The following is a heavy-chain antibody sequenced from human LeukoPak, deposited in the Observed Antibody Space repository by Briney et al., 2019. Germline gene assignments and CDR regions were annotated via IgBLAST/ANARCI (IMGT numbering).Heavy chain of an antibody. J-gene: IGHJ4*02. CDR1: GDYITTTNYY. V-gene: IGHV4-39*01. CDR2: VFYSGTT. CDR3: ARRSRLYKHETTGYHDS. Sequence: SETLSLTCNVSGDYITTTNYYWAWIRQPPGKGLEWITSVFYSGTTYYNPSLKSRVIISMDTSRKQISLRLSSVTATDTAIYYCARRSRLYKHETTGYHDSWGQGTLVTVSS. D-gene: IGHD3-9*01.